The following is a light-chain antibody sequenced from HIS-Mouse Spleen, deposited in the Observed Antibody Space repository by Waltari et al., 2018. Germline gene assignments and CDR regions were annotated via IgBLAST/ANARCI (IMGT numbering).Light chain of an antibody. CDR1: SSDVGSYNL. V-gene: IGLV2-23*03. Sequence: QSALTQPASVSGSPGQSITISCTGTSSDVGSYNLVSWYQQHPGKAPKRMIYEGSKRPSGVSKRFSGYKSGNTASLTISGLQAEDEADYYCCSYAGSSTFEVFGGGTKLTVL. CDR2: EGS. J-gene: IGLJ2*01. CDR3: CSYAGSSTFEV.